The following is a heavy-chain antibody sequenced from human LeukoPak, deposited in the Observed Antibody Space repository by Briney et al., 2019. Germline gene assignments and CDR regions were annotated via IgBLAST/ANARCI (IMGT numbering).Heavy chain of an antibody. J-gene: IGHJ6*02. Sequence: ASVKVSCKASGYTFTGYYMHWVRQAPGQGLEWMGWINPNSGGTNYAQKFQGRVTMTRDTSISTAYMELSRLRSDDTAVYYCASGLYDSWSGYSYYYGMDVWGQGTTVTVSS. V-gene: IGHV1-2*02. CDR1: GYTFTGYY. CDR3: ASGLYDSWSGYSYYYGMDV. D-gene: IGHD3-3*01. CDR2: INPNSGGT.